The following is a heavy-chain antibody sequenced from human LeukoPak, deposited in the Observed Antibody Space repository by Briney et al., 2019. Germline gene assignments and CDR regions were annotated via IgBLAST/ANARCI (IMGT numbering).Heavy chain of an antibody. Sequence: PGGSLRLSCAASGLTFSSYIMNWVRQAPGKGLEWVSYISSSSSTIYYADSVKGRFTISRDNAKNSLYLQMNSLRDEDTAVYYCAREGGIVVVPAAMEDAFDIWGQGTMVTVSS. V-gene: IGHV3-48*02. D-gene: IGHD2-2*01. CDR2: ISSSSSTI. CDR3: AREGGIVVVPAAMEDAFDI. J-gene: IGHJ3*02. CDR1: GLTFSSYI.